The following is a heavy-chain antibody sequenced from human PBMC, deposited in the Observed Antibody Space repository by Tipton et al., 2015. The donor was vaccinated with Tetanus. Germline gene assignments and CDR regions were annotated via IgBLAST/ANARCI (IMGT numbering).Heavy chain of an antibody. CDR1: GYIFNNYW. CDR3: ARAHCTDGVCNFDF. D-gene: IGHD2-8*01. V-gene: IGHV5-51*01. CDR2: IYPGDSDT. Sequence: QLVQSGGEVKKPGESLKISCKGSGYIFNNYWIGWARQKPGKGLEWMGIIYPGDSDTRYSPSFQGQVTISVDKSINTAYLQWSSLKASDTSMFYCARAHCTDGVCNFDFWGQGALVTFAS. J-gene: IGHJ4*02.